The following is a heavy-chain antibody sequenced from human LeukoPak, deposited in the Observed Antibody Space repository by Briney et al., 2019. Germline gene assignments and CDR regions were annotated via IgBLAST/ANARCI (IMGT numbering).Heavy chain of an antibody. Sequence: SETLSLTCAVYGGSFSGYYWSWIRQPPGKGLEWIGYIYYSGSTYYNPSLKSRVTISVDTSKNQFSLKLSSVTAADTAVYYCASQVADAFDYWGQGTLVTVSS. CDR3: ASQVADAFDY. CDR1: GGSFSGYY. D-gene: IGHD2-15*01. CDR2: IYYSGST. V-gene: IGHV4-30-4*01. J-gene: IGHJ4*02.